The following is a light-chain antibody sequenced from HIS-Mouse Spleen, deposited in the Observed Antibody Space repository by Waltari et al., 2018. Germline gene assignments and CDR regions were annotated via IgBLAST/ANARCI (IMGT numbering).Light chain of an antibody. CDR3: CSYAGSSTWV. CDR2: EGS. J-gene: IGLJ3*02. Sequence: QSALTQPASVSGSPGQSITISCTGTSSDVGSYNLVSWYQQHPGKAPKLMIYEGSNRPSGVSIRFSGSKSGNTASLTISGLQAEDEADYYCCSYAGSSTWVFGGGTKLTVL. CDR1: SSDVGSYNL. V-gene: IGLV2-23*01.